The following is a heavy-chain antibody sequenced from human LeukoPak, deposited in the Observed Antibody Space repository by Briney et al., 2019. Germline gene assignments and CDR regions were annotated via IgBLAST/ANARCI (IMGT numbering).Heavy chain of an antibody. CDR1: GFTFSDYY. CDR2: ISSSGSTI. CDR3: ARARGVVVAARGYWYYYGMDV. V-gene: IGHV3-11*01. D-gene: IGHD2-15*01. J-gene: IGHJ6*02. Sequence: GGSLRLSCAASGFTFSDYYMSCIRQAPGKGLEWVSYISSSGSTIYYADSVKGRFTISRDNAKNSLYLQMNSLRAEDTAVYYCARARGVVVAARGYWYYYGMDVWGQGTTVTVSS.